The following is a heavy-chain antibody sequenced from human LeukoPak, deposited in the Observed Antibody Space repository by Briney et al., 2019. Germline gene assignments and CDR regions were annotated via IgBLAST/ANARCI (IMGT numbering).Heavy chain of an antibody. CDR1: GGTFTSYY. J-gene: IGHJ6*02. CDR3: ARDQGSSSWNYYYGMDV. D-gene: IGHD6-13*01. CDR2: ISPSGGST. V-gene: IGHV1-46*01. Sequence: ASVKVSCKASGGTFTSYYMHWVRQAPGQGLEWMGIISPSGGSTSYAREFQGRVTMTRDTSTSTASMELSSLRSDDTAVYYCARDQGSSSWNYYYGMDVWGQGTTVTVSS.